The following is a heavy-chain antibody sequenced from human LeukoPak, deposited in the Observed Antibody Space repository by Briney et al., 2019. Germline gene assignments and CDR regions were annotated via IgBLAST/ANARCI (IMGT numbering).Heavy chain of an antibody. V-gene: IGHV1-8*01. CDR3: AMRNGSGSLYFDY. J-gene: IGHJ4*02. D-gene: IGHD3-10*01. CDR1: GYTFTSYD. CDR2: MNPNSANT. Sequence: ASVKVSCKASGYTFTSYDINWVRQATGQGLEWVGWMNPNSANTGYAQKFQGRVSMTRNTSINTAYMELSSLRSEDTAVYYCAMRNGSGSLYFDYWGQGTLVTVSS.